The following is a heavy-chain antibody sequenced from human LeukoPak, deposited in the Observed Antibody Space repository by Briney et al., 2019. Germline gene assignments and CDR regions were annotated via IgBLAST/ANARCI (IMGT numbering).Heavy chain of an antibody. CDR3: ARGLEGSGWVGPNWFDP. CDR2: IYYSGST. V-gene: IGHV4-39*07. Sequence: SETLSLTCTVSGGSISSSSYYWGWIRQPPGKGLEWIGSIYYSGSTNYNPSLKSRVTISVDTSKNQFSLKLSSVTAADTAVYYCARGLEGSGWVGPNWFDPWGQGTLVTVSS. CDR1: GGSISSSSYY. J-gene: IGHJ5*02. D-gene: IGHD6-19*01.